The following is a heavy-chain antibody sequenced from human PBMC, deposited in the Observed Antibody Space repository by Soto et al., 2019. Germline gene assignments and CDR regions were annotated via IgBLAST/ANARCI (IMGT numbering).Heavy chain of an antibody. V-gene: IGHV4-30-4*01. CDR1: GASIYNGGYF. Sequence: QVQLQESGPGLVRPSQTLSLTCSVSGASIYNGGYFWSWIRQSPGKGLEWIGHIHISGSPYNNPSLKSLVTISADTSMNQFSLALTSVTAADTAMYYCARGPTTEEVDSWGQGILVTVSS. CDR3: ARGPTTEEVDS. J-gene: IGHJ4*02. CDR2: IHISGSP.